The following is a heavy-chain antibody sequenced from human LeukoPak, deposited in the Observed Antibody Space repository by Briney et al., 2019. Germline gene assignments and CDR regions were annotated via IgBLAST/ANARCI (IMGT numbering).Heavy chain of an antibody. CDR2: INSDGSST. CDR3: TRDFPGVPQAIDY. D-gene: IGHD1-1*01. CDR1: GFTFSSYW. V-gene: IGHV3-74*01. Sequence: PGGSLRLSCAASGFTFSSYWMHWVRQAPGKGLVRVSRINSDGSSTSYADSVKGRFTISRDNAKNTLYLHMNSLRAEDTAVYYCTRDFPGVPQAIDYWGQGTLVTVSS. J-gene: IGHJ4*02.